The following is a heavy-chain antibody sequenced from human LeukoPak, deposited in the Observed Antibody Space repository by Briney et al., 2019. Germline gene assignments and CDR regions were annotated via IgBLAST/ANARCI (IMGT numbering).Heavy chain of an antibody. J-gene: IGHJ6*03. V-gene: IGHV1-46*01. Sequence: ASVKVSCKASGYTFTSYYMHWVRQAPGQGLEWMGIINPSGGSTSYAQKFQGRVTMTRDTSTSTVYMELSSLRSEDTAVYYCARDGQQQLDGDYYYYYYMDVWGKGTMVTISS. CDR1: GYTFTSYY. D-gene: IGHD6-13*01. CDR2: INPSGGST. CDR3: ARDGQQQLDGDYYYYYYMDV.